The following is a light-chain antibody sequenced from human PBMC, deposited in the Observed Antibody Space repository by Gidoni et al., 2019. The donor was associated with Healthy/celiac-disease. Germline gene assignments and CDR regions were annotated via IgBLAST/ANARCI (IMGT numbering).Light chain of an antibody. J-gene: IGLJ2*01. CDR1: SPNIGNNY. Sequence: QKVTISCSGSSPNIGNNYVSWYQQLPGTAPKLLIYDNNKRPSGIPDRFSGSKSGTSATLGITGLQTGDEADYYCGTWDSSLSAGVFGGGTKLTVL. V-gene: IGLV1-51*01. CDR3: GTWDSSLSAGV. CDR2: DNN.